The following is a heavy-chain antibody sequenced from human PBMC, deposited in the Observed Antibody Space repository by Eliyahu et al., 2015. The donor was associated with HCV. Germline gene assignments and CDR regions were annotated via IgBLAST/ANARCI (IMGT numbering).Heavy chain of an antibody. J-gene: IGHJ4*02. D-gene: IGHD6-13*01. V-gene: IGHV3-30-3*01. CDR2: ISYDGSNK. CDR1: GFTFSSYA. Sequence: QVQLVESGGGVVQPGRSLRLSCAASGFTFSSYAMHWVRQAPGKGLEWVAVISYDGSNKYYADSVKGRFTISRDNSKNTLYLQMNSLRAEDTAVYYCARDMYSSSWYYFDYWGQGTLVTVSS. CDR3: ARDMYSSSWYYFDY.